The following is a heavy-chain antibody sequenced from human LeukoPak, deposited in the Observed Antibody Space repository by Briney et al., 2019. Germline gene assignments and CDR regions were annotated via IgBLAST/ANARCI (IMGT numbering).Heavy chain of an antibody. CDR1: GFTFSSYE. Sequence: PGGSLRLSCAASGFTFSSYEMNWVRQAPGKGLEWVSYISSSGSTIYYADSVKGRFTISRDNAKNSLYLQMKSLRAEDTAVYYCAKLGITMIGGVWGKGTTVTISS. J-gene: IGHJ6*04. V-gene: IGHV3-48*03. CDR3: AKLGITMIGGV. D-gene: IGHD3-10*02. CDR2: ISSSGSTI.